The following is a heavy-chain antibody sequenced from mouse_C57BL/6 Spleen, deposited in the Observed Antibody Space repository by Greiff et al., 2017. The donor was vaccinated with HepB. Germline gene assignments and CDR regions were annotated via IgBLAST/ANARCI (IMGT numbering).Heavy chain of an antibody. CDR3: ARSYYRNDGYYAMDY. V-gene: IGHV1-63*01. CDR2: IYPGGGYT. J-gene: IGHJ4*01. CDR1: GYTFTNYW. D-gene: IGHD2-14*01. Sequence: QVQLKESGAELVRPGTSVKMSCKASGYTFTNYWIGWAKQRPGHGLEWIGDIYPGGGYTNYNEKFKGKATLTADKSSSTAYMQFSSLTSEDSAIYYCARSYYRNDGYYAMDYWGQGTSVTVSS.